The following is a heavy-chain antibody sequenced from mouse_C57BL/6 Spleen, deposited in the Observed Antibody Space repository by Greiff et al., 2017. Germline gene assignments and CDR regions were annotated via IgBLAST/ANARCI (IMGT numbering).Heavy chain of an antibody. V-gene: IGHV1-64*01. CDR2: IHPNSGST. CDR3: AREGAYYSNPFAY. CDR1: GYTFTSYW. Sequence: QVQLQQPGAELVKPGASVKLSCKASGYTFTSYWMHWVKQRPGQGLEWIGMIHPNSGSTNYNEKFKSKATLTVDKSSSTAYLHLSSLTSEDSAVYYCAREGAYYSNPFAYGGQGTLVTVSA. D-gene: IGHD2-5*01. J-gene: IGHJ3*01.